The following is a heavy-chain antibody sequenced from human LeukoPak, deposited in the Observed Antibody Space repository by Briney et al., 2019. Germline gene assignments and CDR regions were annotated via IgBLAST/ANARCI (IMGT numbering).Heavy chain of an antibody. CDR3: ARGGTDILLEPPAIPFDY. CDR2: INHNGNVN. D-gene: IGHD2-8*01. CDR1: GFTFSSYW. J-gene: IGHJ4*02. Sequence: GGSLRLSCAASGFTFSSYWMNWARQAPGKGLEWVASINHNGNVNYYVDSVKGRFTISRDNAKNSLYLQMSNLRAEDTAVYYCARGGTDILLEPPAIPFDYWGQGALVTVSS. V-gene: IGHV3-7*03.